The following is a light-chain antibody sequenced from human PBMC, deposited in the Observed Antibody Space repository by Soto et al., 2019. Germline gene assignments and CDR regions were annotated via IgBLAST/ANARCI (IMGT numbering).Light chain of an antibody. Sequence: EIVLRQCPGTLSLSPGEIATLSCGAGQSVSSPLAWYQQKPGQAPSLLIYAASSRATGIPASFSGSGSGTDSALTISRLEPEDFAVYYRHHRGNGITFGKGTQLEIK. CDR1: QSVSSP. CDR3: HHRGNGIT. V-gene: IGKV3-11*01. J-gene: IGKJ5*01. CDR2: AAS.